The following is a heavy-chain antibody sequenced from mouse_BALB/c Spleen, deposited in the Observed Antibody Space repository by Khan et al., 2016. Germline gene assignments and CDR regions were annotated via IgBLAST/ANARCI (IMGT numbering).Heavy chain of an antibody. CDR3: AGSYSYDEGYYYAMDY. J-gene: IGHJ4*01. D-gene: IGHD2-12*01. V-gene: IGHV5-6-5*01. CDR1: GFTFSSYA. Sequence: EVELVESGGGLVKPGGSLKLSCAASGFTFSSYAMSWVRQTPEKRLEWVASITSGGSTYYPDSVKGRFTISRDNARNILYLQMSSLRSDDTAMYYCAGSYSYDEGYYYAMDYWGQGTSVTVSS. CDR2: ITSGGST.